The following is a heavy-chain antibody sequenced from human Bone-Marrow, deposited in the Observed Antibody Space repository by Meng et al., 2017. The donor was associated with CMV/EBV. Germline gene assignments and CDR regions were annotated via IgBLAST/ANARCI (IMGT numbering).Heavy chain of an antibody. CDR1: GFTFSSYA. D-gene: IGHD6-19*01. V-gene: IGHV3-64*02. Sequence: GESLKISCAASGFTFSSYAMSWVRQAPGKGLEHVSAIHSNGGTTYYADSVKGRFTISRDNSKNTLYLQMGSLRAEDMAVYYCARFGPGYSSGWSFFDYWGQGTLVTVSS. CDR3: ARFGPGYSSGWSFFDY. CDR2: IHSNGGTT. J-gene: IGHJ4*02.